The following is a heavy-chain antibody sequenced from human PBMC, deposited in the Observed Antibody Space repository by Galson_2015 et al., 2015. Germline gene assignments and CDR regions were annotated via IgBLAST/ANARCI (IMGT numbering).Heavy chain of an antibody. CDR1: GFTFSSYA. V-gene: IGHV3-23*01. Sequence: SLRLSCAASGFTFSSYAMSWVRRAPGKGLEWVSTISGSGSSTYYADSVKGRFTISRDNSKNTLYLQMNSLRAEDMAVYYCAIPARYYSASGLPDYWGQGILVTVSS. D-gene: IGHD3-10*01. J-gene: IGHJ4*02. CDR3: AIPARYYSASGLPDY. CDR2: ISGSGSST.